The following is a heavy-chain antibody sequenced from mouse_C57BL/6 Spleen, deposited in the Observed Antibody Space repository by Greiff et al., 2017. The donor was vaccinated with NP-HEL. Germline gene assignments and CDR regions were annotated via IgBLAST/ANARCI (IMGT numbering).Heavy chain of an antibody. Sequence: EVKLVESGPELVKPGASVKIPCKASGYTFTDYNMDWVKQSHGKSLEWIGDINPNNGGTIYNQKFKGKATLTVDKSSSTAYMELRSLTSEDTAVYYCAREGPGRFAYWGQGTLVTVSA. V-gene: IGHV1-18*01. CDR3: AREGPGRFAY. J-gene: IGHJ3*01. D-gene: IGHD3-3*01. CDR2: INPNNGGT. CDR1: GYTFTDYN.